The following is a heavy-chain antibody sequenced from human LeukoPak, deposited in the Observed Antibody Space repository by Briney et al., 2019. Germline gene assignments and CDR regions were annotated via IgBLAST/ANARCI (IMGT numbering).Heavy chain of an antibody. J-gene: IGHJ4*02. CDR3: ARAYGDPYYFDY. CDR1: GFTFDDYG. V-gene: IGHV3-20*04. D-gene: IGHD4-17*01. Sequence: GGSLRLSCAASGFTFDDYGVSWGRQAPGKGLEWVSGINWNGGSTGYADSVKGRFTISRDNAKNSLYLQMNSLRAEDTALYYCARAYGDPYYFDYWGQGTLVTVSS. CDR2: INWNGGST.